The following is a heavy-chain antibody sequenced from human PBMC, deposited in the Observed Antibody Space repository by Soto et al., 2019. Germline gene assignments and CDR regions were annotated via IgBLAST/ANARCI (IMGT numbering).Heavy chain of an antibody. Sequence: QVQLVQSGAEVKKPGSSVKVSCKASGGTFSSYAISWVRQAPGQGLEWMGGIIPIFGTANYAQKFQGRVTITADESTSTAYMELSSVRSEDTAVYYCARGRDYGSGSYNYGMDVWGQGTTVTVSS. CDR2: IIPIFGTA. J-gene: IGHJ6*02. V-gene: IGHV1-69*01. CDR3: ARGRDYGSGSYNYGMDV. CDR1: GGTFSSYA. D-gene: IGHD3-10*01.